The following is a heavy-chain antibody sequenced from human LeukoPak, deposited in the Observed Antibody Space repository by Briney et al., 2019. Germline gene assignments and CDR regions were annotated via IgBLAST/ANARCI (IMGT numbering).Heavy chain of an antibody. Sequence: ASVKVSCKASGGTFSSYAISWVRQAPGQGLEWMGRIIPILGIANYAQKFQGRVTITADKSTSTAYMELSSLRSEDTAVYYCARDLVDGGNSAGPFDYWGQGTLVTVSS. CDR3: ARDLVDGGNSAGPFDY. CDR2: IIPILGIA. D-gene: IGHD4-23*01. V-gene: IGHV1-69*04. CDR1: GGTFSSYA. J-gene: IGHJ4*02.